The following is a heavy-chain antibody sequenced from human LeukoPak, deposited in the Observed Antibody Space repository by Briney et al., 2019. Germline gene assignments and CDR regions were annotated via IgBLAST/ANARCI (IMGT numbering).Heavy chain of an antibody. CDR2: IYYSGST. CDR3: ARVEIFGDYYFDY. J-gene: IGHJ4*02. CDR1: GGSIGSYY. Sequence: SETLSLTCTVSGGSIGSYYWSWIRQPPGKGLEWIGYIYYSGSTNYHPSLKSRVTISVDTSKNQFSLKLSSVTAADTAVYYCARVEIFGDYYFDYWGQGTLVTVSS. V-gene: IGHV4-59*01. D-gene: IGHD3-3*01.